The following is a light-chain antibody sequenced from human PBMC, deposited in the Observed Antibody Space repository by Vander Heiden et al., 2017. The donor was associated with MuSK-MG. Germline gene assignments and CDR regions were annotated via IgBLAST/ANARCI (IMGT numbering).Light chain of an antibody. J-gene: IGKJ4*01. CDR3: QQRSILLS. V-gene: IGKV3-11*01. CDR2: DAS. Sequence: EIVLTQSPATLPLSRGGSATLSCRASQSVGSYLDWYQQKPGQVPRLLIYDASNRDSDIPARFSGSGYGTDFSLTIRRREHEDSAVYYCQQRSILLSFGGGTKVEIK. CDR1: QSVGSY.